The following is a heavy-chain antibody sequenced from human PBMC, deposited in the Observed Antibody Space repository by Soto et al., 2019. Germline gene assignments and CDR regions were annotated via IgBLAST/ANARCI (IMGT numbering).Heavy chain of an antibody. CDR2: ISGSGGST. D-gene: IGHD6-19*01. CDR3: AKDRRSGWPFFDY. V-gene: IGHV3-23*01. J-gene: IGHJ4*02. Sequence: PGVSLILSCAASGFTFSSYAMSWVRQAPGKGLEWVSAISGSGGSTYYADSVKGRFTISRDNSKNTLYLQMNSLRAEDTAVYYCAKDRRSGWPFFDYWGQGTLVTVSS. CDR1: GFTFSSYA.